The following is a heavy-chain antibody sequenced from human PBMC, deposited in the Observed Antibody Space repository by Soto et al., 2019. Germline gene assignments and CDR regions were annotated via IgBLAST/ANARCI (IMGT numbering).Heavy chain of an antibody. D-gene: IGHD3-16*02. CDR2: IIPIFGTA. CDR1: GGTFSSYA. CDR3: ARPDYDYVWGSYRPSQSPPYDAFDI. Sequence: SVKVSCKASGGTFSSYAISWVRQAPGQGLEWMGGIIPIFGTANYAQKFQGRVTITADESTSTAYMELSSLRSEDTAVYYCARPDYDYVWGSYRPSQSPPYDAFDIWGQGTMVTVSS. J-gene: IGHJ3*02. V-gene: IGHV1-69*13.